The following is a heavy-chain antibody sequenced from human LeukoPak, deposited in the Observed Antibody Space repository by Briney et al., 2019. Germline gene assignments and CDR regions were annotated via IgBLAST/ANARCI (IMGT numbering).Heavy chain of an antibody. CDR1: GFIFRDHY. J-gene: IGHJ4*02. D-gene: IGHD1-26*01. Sequence: GGSLSLSCAASGFIFRDHYMDWVRQAPGKGLEWVGHIRDKARSYTTEYAASVKGRFSVSRDELKNSVYLQMNSLKTEDTAVYYCVRVSPDGSYSFDYWGQGTLVTVSS. CDR2: IRDKARSYTT. V-gene: IGHV3-72*01. CDR3: VRVSPDGSYSFDY.